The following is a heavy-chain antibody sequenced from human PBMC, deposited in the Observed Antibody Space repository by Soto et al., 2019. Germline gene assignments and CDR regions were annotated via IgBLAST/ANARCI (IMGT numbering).Heavy chain of an antibody. Sequence: GGSLRLSCAASGFTFSSYWMSWVRQAPGKGLEWVANIKQDGSEKYYVDSVKGRFTISRDNAKNSLYLQMNSLRAEDTAVYYCARAPPSGYSYANYYYYYYMDVWGKGTTVTVSS. V-gene: IGHV3-7*01. J-gene: IGHJ6*03. CDR2: IKQDGSEK. CDR3: ARAPPSGYSYANYYYYYYMDV. D-gene: IGHD5-18*01. CDR1: GFTFSSYW.